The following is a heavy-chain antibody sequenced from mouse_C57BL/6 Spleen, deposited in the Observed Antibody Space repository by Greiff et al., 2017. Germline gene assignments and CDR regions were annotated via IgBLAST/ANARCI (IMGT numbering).Heavy chain of an antibody. CDR2: IYPGNSDT. J-gene: IGHJ4*01. CDR3: TRWGGNYARDY. Sequence: VQLKQSGTVLARPGASVKMSCKTSGYTFTSYWMHWVKQRPGQGLEWRGAIYPGNSDTSYNQKFKGKAKLTAVTSASTAYMELSSLTNEDSAVYYCTRWGGNYARDYWGQGTSVTVSS. V-gene: IGHV1-5*01. CDR1: GYTFTSYW.